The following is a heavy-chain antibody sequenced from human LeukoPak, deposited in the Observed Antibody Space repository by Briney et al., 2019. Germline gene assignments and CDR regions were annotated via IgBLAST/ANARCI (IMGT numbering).Heavy chain of an antibody. CDR1: GFTFSSYS. V-gene: IGHV3-21*01. CDR3: ARGGEGGYCSSTSCRSPWDMDV. J-gene: IGHJ6*03. D-gene: IGHD2-2*01. Sequence: GGSLRLSCAASGFTFSSYSMNWVRQAPGKGLEWVSSISSSSSYIYYADSVKGRFTISRDNAKNSPYLQMNSLRAEDTAVYYCARGGEGGYCSSTSCRSPWDMDVWGKGTTVTVSS. CDR2: ISSSSSYI.